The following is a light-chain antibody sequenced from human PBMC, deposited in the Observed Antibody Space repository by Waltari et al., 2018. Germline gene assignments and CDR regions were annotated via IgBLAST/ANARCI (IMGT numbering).Light chain of an antibody. Sequence: EIVLTQSPGTLSLSPGERATLSYRASQSVSSSYLAWYQQKPGQAPRLLIYGATSRATGIPDRFSGSGSETDFTLTISRLEPEDFVVYYCQQYGSSPKLTFGGGTKVEIK. V-gene: IGKV3-20*01. CDR3: QQYGSSPKLT. CDR1: QSVSSSY. J-gene: IGKJ4*01. CDR2: GAT.